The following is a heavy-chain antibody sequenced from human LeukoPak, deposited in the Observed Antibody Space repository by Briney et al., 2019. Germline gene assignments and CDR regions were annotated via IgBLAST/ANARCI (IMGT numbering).Heavy chain of an antibody. D-gene: IGHD3-10*01. CDR3: ARAPMVRGVIIWSGFFDY. CDR2: ISSSSSTI. Sequence: HTGGSLRLSCAASGFRFSSYEMNWVRQAPGKGLEWVSYISSSSSTIYYADSVKGRFTISRDNAKNSLYLQMNSLRAEDTAVYYCARAPMVRGVIIWSGFFDYWGQGTLVTVSS. CDR1: GFRFSSYE. J-gene: IGHJ4*02. V-gene: IGHV3-48*01.